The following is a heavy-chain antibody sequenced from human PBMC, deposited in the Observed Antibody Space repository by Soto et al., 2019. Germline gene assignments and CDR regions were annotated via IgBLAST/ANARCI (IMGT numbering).Heavy chain of an antibody. J-gene: IGHJ4*02. CDR1: GGTFSSYT. CDR2: IIPILGIA. CDR3: ARASAAKLYYYDSSGYYYFDY. Sequence: SVKVSCKASGGTFSSYTISWVRQAPGQGLEWMGRIIPILGIANYAQKFQGRVTITADKSTSTAYMELSSLRSEDTAVYYCARASAAKLYYYDSSGYYYFDYWGQGTLVTVSS. V-gene: IGHV1-69*02. D-gene: IGHD3-22*01.